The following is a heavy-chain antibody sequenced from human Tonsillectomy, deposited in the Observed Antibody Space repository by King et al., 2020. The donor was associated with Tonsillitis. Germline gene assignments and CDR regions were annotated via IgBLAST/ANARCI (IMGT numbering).Heavy chain of an antibody. CDR3: TGYSSSYDNYYYYYMDV. V-gene: IGHV3-73*02. Sequence: EVQLVESGGGLVQPGGSLKLSCAVSGFTFSGSAMHWVRHASGKGLDRVGRIRSKANSYATAYAGSVTGRFTISRDDSKNTAYLQMNSLKTADTAVYYCTGYSSSYDNYYYYYMDVWGKGTTVTVSS. CDR2: IRSKANSYAT. CDR1: GFTFSGSA. J-gene: IGHJ6*03. D-gene: IGHD6-13*01.